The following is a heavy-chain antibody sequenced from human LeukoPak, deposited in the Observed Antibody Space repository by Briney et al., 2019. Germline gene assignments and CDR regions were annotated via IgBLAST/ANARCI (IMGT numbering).Heavy chain of an antibody. J-gene: IGHJ4*02. CDR1: GFTFSSYS. CDR3: ARRSGLDY. Sequence: PGGSLRLSCAASGFTFSSYSMNWVRQAPGKGLEWVSYISSSSSTIYYAGSVKGRFTISRDNAKNSLYLQMNSLRAEDTAVYYCARRSGLDYWGQGTLVTVSS. V-gene: IGHV3-48*01. CDR2: ISSSSSTI.